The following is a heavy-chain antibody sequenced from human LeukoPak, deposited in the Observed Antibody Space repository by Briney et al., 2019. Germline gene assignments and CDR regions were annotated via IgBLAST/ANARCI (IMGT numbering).Heavy chain of an antibody. V-gene: IGHV1-2*02. J-gene: IGHJ6*02. CDR1: GYTFTAYY. D-gene: IGHD2/OR15-2a*01. CDR2: INPNSGAT. CDR3: ARDPIVQAGYYYGMDV. Sequence: GASVRVSCKASGYTFTAYYMHWVRQAPGQGLEWMGWINPNSGATNYAQNFQGRVTMTADTSISTAYLDLSRLRSDDSGVYYCARDPIVQAGYYYGMDVWGQGTTVTVSS.